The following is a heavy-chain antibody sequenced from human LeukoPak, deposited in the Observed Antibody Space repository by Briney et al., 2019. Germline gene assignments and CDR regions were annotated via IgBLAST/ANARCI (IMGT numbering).Heavy chain of an antibody. V-gene: IGHV3-21*01. CDR1: GFTFSSYS. Sequence: GGSLRLSCAASGFTFSSYSMNWVRQAPGKGLEWDSSISSSSSYIYYADSVKGRFTISRDNAKNSLYLQMNSLRAEDTAVYYCARVGSRVPDAFDLWGQGTMVTVSS. D-gene: IGHD1-26*01. J-gene: IGHJ3*01. CDR3: ARVGSRVPDAFDL. CDR2: ISSSSSYI.